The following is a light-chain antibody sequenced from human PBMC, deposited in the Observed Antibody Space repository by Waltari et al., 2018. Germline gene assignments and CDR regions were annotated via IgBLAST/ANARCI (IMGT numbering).Light chain of an antibody. CDR2: AVT. Sequence: DIQMTQTRSPLSASVGDRVTITCLASQSISRYVNWYQQKPRKAPKFLINAVTSLQSSVLSRFSVSCSGTYFTLTIYYLPPYDFATYYCQQTYSNPLTFGGGTKVEIK. V-gene: IGKV1-39*01. J-gene: IGKJ4*01. CDR3: QQTYSNPLT. CDR1: QSISRY.